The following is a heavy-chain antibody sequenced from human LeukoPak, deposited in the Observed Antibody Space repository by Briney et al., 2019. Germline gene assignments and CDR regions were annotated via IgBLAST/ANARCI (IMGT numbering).Heavy chain of an antibody. CDR1: GFTVSSNY. CDR2: IYSDGST. V-gene: IGHV3-66*02. Sequence: GGSLRLSCAASGFTVSSNYMSWVRQAPGKGLEWVSVIYSDGSTYYADSVKGRFTISRDNFKNTLYLQMNSLRAEDTAVYYCATRRVSDYWGQGTLVTVSS. CDR3: ATRRVSDY. J-gene: IGHJ4*02. D-gene: IGHD5/OR15-5a*01.